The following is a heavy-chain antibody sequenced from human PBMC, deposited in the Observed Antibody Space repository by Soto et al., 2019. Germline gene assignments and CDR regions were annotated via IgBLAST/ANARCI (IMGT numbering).Heavy chain of an antibody. CDR2: INHSGST. D-gene: IGHD3-9*01. CDR1: GGSFIGYY. J-gene: IGHJ3*02. Sequence: SETLSLTCAVYGGSFIGYYWSWIRQPPGKGLEWIGEINHSGSTNYNPSLKSRVTISVDTSKNQFSLKLSSVTAADTAVYYCARGYRARIFSGIDAFDIWGQGTMVTVSS. CDR3: ARGYRARIFSGIDAFDI. V-gene: IGHV4-34*01.